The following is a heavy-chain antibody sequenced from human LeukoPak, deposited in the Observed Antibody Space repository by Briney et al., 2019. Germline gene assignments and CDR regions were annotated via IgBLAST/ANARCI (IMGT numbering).Heavy chain of an antibody. Sequence: SETLSLTCTVSGCSISSSDYYWSWIRQPPGKGLEWIGYIYYSGSTYYNPSLKSRVTISVDTSKNQFSLKLSSVTSADTAVYYCARDFHCSSTSCYYRWYFDLLGRGTLVTVSS. D-gene: IGHD2-2*01. CDR2: IYYSGST. CDR1: GCSISSSDYY. J-gene: IGHJ2*01. CDR3: ARDFHCSSTSCYYRWYFDL. V-gene: IGHV4-30-4*01.